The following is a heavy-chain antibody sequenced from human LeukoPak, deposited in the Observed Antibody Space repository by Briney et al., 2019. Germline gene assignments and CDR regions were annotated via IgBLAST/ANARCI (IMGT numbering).Heavy chain of an antibody. D-gene: IGHD1-26*01. V-gene: IGHV3-7*01. J-gene: IGHJ4*02. CDR2: IKEDGSEK. CDR3: ARLRKVGIVGAYYFDY. CDR1: GFIFSSYW. Sequence: PGGSLRLSCAASGFIFSSYWMSWVRQAPGKGREWVANIKEDGSEKYYVDSVKGRFTISRDNAKNSLYLQMNSLRAEDTAVYYCARLRKVGIVGAYYFDYWGQGTLVTVSS.